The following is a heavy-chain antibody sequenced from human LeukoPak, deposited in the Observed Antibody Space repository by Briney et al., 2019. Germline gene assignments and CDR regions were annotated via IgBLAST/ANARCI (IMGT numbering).Heavy chain of an antibody. CDR3: ARFGYGSGSYYTDY. Sequence: GGSLRLSCAAPGFTFSSYWMHWVRQAPGKGLVWVSRINSDGSSTSYADSVKGRFTISRDNAKNTLYLQMNSLRAEDTAVYYCARFGYGSGSYYTDYWGQGTLVTVSS. V-gene: IGHV3-74*01. D-gene: IGHD3-10*01. CDR2: INSDGSST. J-gene: IGHJ4*02. CDR1: GFTFSSYW.